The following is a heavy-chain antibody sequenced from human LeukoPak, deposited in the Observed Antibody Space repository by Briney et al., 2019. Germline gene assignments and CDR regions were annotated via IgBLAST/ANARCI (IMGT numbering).Heavy chain of an antibody. Sequence: SQTLSLTCTVSGGSISSGSYYWSWIRQPAGKGLEWIGRICTSGSTNYNPSLKSRVTMSVDTSKNQFSLKLSSVTAADTAVYYCARDGGTMVFDPWGQGTLVTVSS. CDR2: ICTSGST. CDR3: ARDGGTMVFDP. J-gene: IGHJ5*02. D-gene: IGHD3-10*01. CDR1: GGSISSGSYY. V-gene: IGHV4-61*02.